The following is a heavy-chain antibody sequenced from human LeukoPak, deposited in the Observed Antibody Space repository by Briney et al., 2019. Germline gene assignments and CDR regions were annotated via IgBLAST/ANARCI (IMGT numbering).Heavy chain of an antibody. Sequence: PGGSLRLSCAASGFTFSDFAMNWVRQAPGKGLEWVTAISGNGGSTYYADSVKGRFTISRDNSKNTLYLQMNSLRAEDTAVYYCAKSAVVGATPYYFDYWGQGTLVTVSS. D-gene: IGHD1-26*01. CDR3: AKSAVVGATPYYFDY. V-gene: IGHV3-23*01. J-gene: IGHJ4*02. CDR2: ISGNGGST. CDR1: GFTFSDFA.